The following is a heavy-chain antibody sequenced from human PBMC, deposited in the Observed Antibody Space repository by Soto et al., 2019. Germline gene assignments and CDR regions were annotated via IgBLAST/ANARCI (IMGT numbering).Heavy chain of an antibody. D-gene: IGHD3-16*01. Sequence: QVQLQESGPGLVKASETLSLTCTVSGGSISSYYWSWIRQPPGKTLEWIGYINYSGSTNYNPSLQSRVTISVDTSKNQFSLKLSSVTAADTAMYYCARGGTYSRLIIGDWFDPWGQGTLVTVSS. V-gene: IGHV4-59*01. CDR3: ARGGTYSRLIIGDWFDP. CDR1: GGSISSYY. CDR2: INYSGST. J-gene: IGHJ5*02.